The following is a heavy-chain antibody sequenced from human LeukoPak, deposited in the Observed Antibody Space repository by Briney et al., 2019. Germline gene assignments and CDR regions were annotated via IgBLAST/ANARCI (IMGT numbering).Heavy chain of an antibody. CDR2: IYTSGST. CDR3: ARAPVAGVPNLDC. D-gene: IGHD6-19*01. CDR1: GGSISNYY. J-gene: IGHJ4*02. V-gene: IGHV4-4*07. Sequence: SETLSLTCTVSGGSISNYYWSWIRQPAGQGLEWIGRIYTSGSTNYNPSLRSRVTMSVDTSKNQFSLKLTSVTAADTAVYYCARAPVAGVPNLDCWGQGTLVTVSS.